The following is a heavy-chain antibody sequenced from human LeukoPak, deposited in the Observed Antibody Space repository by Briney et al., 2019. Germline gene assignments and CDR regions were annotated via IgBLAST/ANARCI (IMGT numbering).Heavy chain of an antibody. V-gene: IGHV4-59*08. CDR3: VRHPARGAGGYAFDI. Sequence: PSETLSLTCTVSGGSISSYYWSWIRQPPGKGLEWIAYIYYTGTTNYNPSLKSRVTISADTSNNQFSLKLTSVTAADTAVYYCVRHPARGAGGYAFDIWGQGTMVTVSS. D-gene: IGHD2-15*01. J-gene: IGHJ3*02. CDR1: GGSISSYY. CDR2: IYYTGTT.